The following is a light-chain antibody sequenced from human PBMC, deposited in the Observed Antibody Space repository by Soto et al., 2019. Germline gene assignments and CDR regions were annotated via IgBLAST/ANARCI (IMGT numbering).Light chain of an antibody. CDR3: SSYTSSSVV. CDR2: DVS. CDR1: SSDVGDYNY. Sequence: QSALTQPASVSGSPGQSLTISCTGTSSDVGDYNYVSWYQHHPGKAPKLMIYDVSNRPSGVSNRSSGSKSGNTASLTISGLQAEDEADYYCSSYTSSSVVFGGGTKLTVL. J-gene: IGLJ2*01. V-gene: IGLV2-14*03.